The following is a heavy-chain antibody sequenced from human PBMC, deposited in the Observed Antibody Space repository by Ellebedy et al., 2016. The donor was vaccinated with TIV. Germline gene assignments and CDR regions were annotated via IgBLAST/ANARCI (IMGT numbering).Heavy chain of an antibody. V-gene: IGHV3-30*18. CDR2: IADHGTVH. CDR1: GFTFSSHG. J-gene: IGHJ2*01. CDR3: AKEGAFGNWYFDL. Sequence: GESLKISCAASGFTFSSHGMHWVRRVPGTGPEWVAVIADHGTVHYSSDSVKGRFTISRGNSKNAMWLQMNSLRFEDTAVYFCAKEGAFGNWYFDLWGRGTLVTVSS. D-gene: IGHD1-14*01.